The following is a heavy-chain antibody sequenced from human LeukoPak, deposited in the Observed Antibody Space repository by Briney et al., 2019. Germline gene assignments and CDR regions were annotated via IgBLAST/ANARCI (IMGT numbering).Heavy chain of an antibody. CDR2: IYSGDRT. CDR3: ERVSMSQY. Sequence: SGGSLRLSCAASGFSVSSNYMSWVRQAPGKGLEWVSVIYSGDRTYYADSVKGRFTISRDSSKNTLYLQMNNLRVEDTAVCYCERVSMSQYWGQGTLVTVSS. CDR1: GFSVSSNY. V-gene: IGHV3-53*01. D-gene: IGHD5/OR15-5a*01. J-gene: IGHJ4*02.